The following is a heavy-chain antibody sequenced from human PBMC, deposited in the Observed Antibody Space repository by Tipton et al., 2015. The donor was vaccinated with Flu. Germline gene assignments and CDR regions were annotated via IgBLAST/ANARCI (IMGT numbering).Heavy chain of an antibody. V-gene: IGHV4-61*02. CDR1: GGSISSGSYY. J-gene: IGHJ4*02. Sequence: TLSLTCTVSGGSISSGSYYWSWIRQPAGKGLEWIGRIYTTGIPNYNPSLRSRVTISIDTSKNQFSLKLSSVTAADTAVYYCASVRHPVWGQGTLVTVSS. CDR3: ASVRHPV. CDR2: IYTTGIP.